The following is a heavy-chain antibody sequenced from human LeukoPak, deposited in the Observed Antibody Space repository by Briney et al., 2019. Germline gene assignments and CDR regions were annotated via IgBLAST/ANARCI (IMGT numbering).Heavy chain of an antibody. J-gene: IGHJ4*02. D-gene: IGHD3-16*02. CDR2: ISAYNGNT. CDR1: GYTFTDFY. Sequence: ASVKVSCKASGYTFTDFYMLWVRQAPGQGLEWMGWISAYNGNTNYAQKLQGRVTMTTDTSTSTAYMELRSLRSDDTVVYYCARDRDYVWGSYRSSIFWGQGTLVTVSS. CDR3: ARDRDYVWGSYRSSIF. V-gene: IGHV1-18*04.